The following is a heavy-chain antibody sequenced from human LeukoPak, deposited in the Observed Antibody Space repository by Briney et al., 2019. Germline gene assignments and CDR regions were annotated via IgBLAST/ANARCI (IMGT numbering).Heavy chain of an antibody. Sequence: PGGSLRLSCAASGFTVTSNYMSWVRHAPANALEPASVIYTGRTTSSPDSVKGRFTISRDNYKNTLYLQMNSLRAEDTAVYYCARDAYSYYMDVWGKGTTVTVSS. V-gene: IGHV3-66*01. CDR1: GFTVTSNY. J-gene: IGHJ6*03. CDR3: ARDAYSYYMDV. D-gene: IGHD5-18*01. CDR2: IYTGRTT.